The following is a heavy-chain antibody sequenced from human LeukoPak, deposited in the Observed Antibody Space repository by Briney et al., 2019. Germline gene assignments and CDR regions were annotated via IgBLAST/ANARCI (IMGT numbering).Heavy chain of an antibody. J-gene: IGHJ5*02. D-gene: IGHD6-6*01. CDR1: GGSISSGDYY. V-gene: IGHV4-30-4*01. Sequence: NPSETLSLTCAVSGGSISSGDYYWSWIRQPPGKGLEWIGYIYYSGSTYYNPSLKSRVTISVDTSKNQFSLKLSSVTAADTAVYYCARVEYSSSSFWFDPWGQGTLVTVSS. CDR3: ARVEYSSSSFWFDP. CDR2: IYYSGST.